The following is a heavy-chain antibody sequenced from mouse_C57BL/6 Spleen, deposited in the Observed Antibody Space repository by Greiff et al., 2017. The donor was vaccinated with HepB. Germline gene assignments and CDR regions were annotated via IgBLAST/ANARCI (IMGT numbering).Heavy chain of an antibody. CDR3: ASAYYSNYGFAY. CDR1: GFTFSDYY. Sequence: QLVESGGGLVQPGGSLKLSCAASGFTFSDYYMYWVRQTPEKRLEWVAYISNGGGSTYYPDTVKGRFTISRDNAKNTLYLQMSRLKSEDTAMYYCASAYYSNYGFAYWGQGTLVTVSA. V-gene: IGHV5-12*01. CDR2: ISNGGGST. D-gene: IGHD2-5*01. J-gene: IGHJ3*01.